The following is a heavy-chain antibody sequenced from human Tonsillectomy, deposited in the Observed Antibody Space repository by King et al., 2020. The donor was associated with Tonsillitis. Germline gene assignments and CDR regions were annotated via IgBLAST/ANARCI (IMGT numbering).Heavy chain of an antibody. Sequence: VQLQESGPGLVKPSETLSLTCTVSGGSISSYYWSWIRQPPGKGLEWIGYIYYSGSTNYNPSLQSRVTISVDTSKNQFSLKLSSVTAADTAVYFCAKILNSSSRAFDIWGQGTMVTVSS. CDR2: IYYSGST. J-gene: IGHJ3*02. CDR3: AKILNSSSRAFDI. CDR1: GGSISSYY. D-gene: IGHD6-6*01. V-gene: IGHV4-59*01.